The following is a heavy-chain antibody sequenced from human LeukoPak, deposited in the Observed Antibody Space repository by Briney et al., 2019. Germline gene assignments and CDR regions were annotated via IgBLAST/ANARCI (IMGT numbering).Heavy chain of an antibody. CDR1: GGSISSYY. J-gene: IGHJ4*02. D-gene: IGHD3-3*01. V-gene: IGHV4-59*12. CDR2: IHYSGRT. Sequence: SETLSLTCTVSGGSISSYYWSWIRQPPGKGLEWIGCIHYSGRTNYNPSLKSRVTISVDTSKSQFSLKLSSVTAADTAVYYCARDPGPRFWSGAPNYFDYWGQGTLVTVSS. CDR3: ARDPGPRFWSGAPNYFDY.